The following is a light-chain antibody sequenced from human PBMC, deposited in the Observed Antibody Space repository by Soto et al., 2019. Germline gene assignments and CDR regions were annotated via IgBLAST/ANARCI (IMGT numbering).Light chain of an antibody. CDR3: MQALQTPWT. J-gene: IGKJ1*01. CDR1: QSLLHSNGYNY. CDR2: LGS. Sequence: DIVMTQSPLSLPVTPGEPASISCRSSQSLLHSNGYNYLDWYLQKPGQSPQVLIYLGSNRASGVPDRFSGRGSGTDFTLKISRVEAEDVGVYYCMQALQTPWTFGQGTTVEIK. V-gene: IGKV2-28*01.